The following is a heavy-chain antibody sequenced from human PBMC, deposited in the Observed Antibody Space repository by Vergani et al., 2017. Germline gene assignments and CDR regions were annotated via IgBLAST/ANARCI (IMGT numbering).Heavy chain of an antibody. CDR2: IYYDGSKK. Sequence: QVQLVESGGGVVQPGRSLRLSCTSSGFTFSTYAMHWVRQAPGKGLEWVAIIYYDGSKKYYADSVKGRFTISRGNSRNTLDLLMSSLRAEDTAIYYCVREGSYCGSTTCRNPSYVYYYHMDVWGEGTTVTVSS. J-gene: IGHJ6*03. CDR1: GFTFSTYA. V-gene: IGHV3-33*01. CDR3: VREGSYCGSTTCRNPSYVYYYHMDV. D-gene: IGHD2-21*01.